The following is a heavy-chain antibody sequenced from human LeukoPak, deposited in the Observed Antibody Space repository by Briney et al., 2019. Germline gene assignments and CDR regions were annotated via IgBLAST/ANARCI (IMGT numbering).Heavy chain of an antibody. V-gene: IGHV4-34*01. CDR1: GGSFSGYY. CDR3: ARDQTMVRGVPNWFDP. D-gene: IGHD3-10*01. Sequence: SETLSLTCAVYGGSFSGYYWSWIRQPPGKGLEWIGEINHSGSTNYDPSLKSRVTISVDTSKNQFSLKLSSVTAADTAVYYCARDQTMVRGVPNWFDPWGQGTLVTVSS. J-gene: IGHJ5*02. CDR2: INHSGST.